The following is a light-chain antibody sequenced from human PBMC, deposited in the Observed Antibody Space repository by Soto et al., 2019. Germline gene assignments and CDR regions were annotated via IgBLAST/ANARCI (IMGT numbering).Light chain of an antibody. V-gene: IGLV1-47*01. Sequence: QSVLTQTPSASGTPGQRVTISCSGSNSNMGRNYVYWYQQVPGTAPKLLMYRNDVRPSGVPDRITGSKSGTSASLAISGLRSEDEDDYYCAVWDSSLNGVAFGGGTKLTVL. CDR2: RND. CDR1: NSNMGRNY. J-gene: IGLJ2*01. CDR3: AVWDSSLNGVA.